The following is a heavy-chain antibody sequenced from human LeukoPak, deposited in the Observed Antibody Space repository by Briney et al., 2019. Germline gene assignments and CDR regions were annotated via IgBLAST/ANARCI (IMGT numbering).Heavy chain of an antibody. CDR3: ARSGLVGRKIFDY. CDR2: IYYSGST. V-gene: IGHV4-59*01. Sequence: SETLSLTCTVSGGSISSYYWSWIRQPPGKGLEWIGYIYYSGSTNYNPSLKSRVTISVDTSKNQFSLKLSSVTAADTAVYYCARSGLVGRKIFDYWGQGTLVTVSS. CDR1: GGSISSYY. J-gene: IGHJ4*02.